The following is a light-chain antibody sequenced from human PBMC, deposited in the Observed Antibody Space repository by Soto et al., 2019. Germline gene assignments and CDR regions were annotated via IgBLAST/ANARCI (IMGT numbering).Light chain of an antibody. J-gene: IGKJ1*01. CDR1: RSIGDY. Sequence: DIQMTQSPSSLSAFVGDRVTITCRASRSIGDYLHWYQHRPGRAPRLLIYDASRLQSGVPSRFSGSGFGTHFTLTISGLQPEDFATYYCQQYNSYWTFGQGTKVEIK. CDR2: DAS. CDR3: QQYNSYWT. V-gene: IGKV1-39*01.